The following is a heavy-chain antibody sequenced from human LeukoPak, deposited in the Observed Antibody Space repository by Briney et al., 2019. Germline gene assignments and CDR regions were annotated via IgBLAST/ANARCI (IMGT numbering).Heavy chain of an antibody. CDR3: ARGRYYDFWSGYSYYFDY. D-gene: IGHD3-3*01. CDR1: GYTFTSYD. Sequence: GASVKVSCKASGYTFTSYDINWVRQATGQGLEWMGWMNPNSGNTGYAQKFQGRVTITRNTSISTAYMELSSLRSEDTAVYYCARGRYYDFWSGYSYYFDYWGQGTLVTVSS. CDR2: MNPNSGNT. V-gene: IGHV1-8*03. J-gene: IGHJ4*02.